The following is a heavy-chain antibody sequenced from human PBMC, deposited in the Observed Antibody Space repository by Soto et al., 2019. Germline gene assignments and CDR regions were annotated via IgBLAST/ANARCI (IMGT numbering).Heavy chain of an antibody. D-gene: IGHD1-26*01. Sequence: QVQLVESGGGVVQPGRSQRLSCAASGFTFSTYGMHWVRQAPGTGLEWVAVIWYDGSHKDYADSVKGRFTISRDNSKNTLYLQMNSLRVEDTAVYYCARAVGPFDYWGQGTLVAVSS. J-gene: IGHJ4*02. CDR3: ARAVGPFDY. CDR1: GFTFSTYG. V-gene: IGHV3-33*01. CDR2: IWYDGSHK.